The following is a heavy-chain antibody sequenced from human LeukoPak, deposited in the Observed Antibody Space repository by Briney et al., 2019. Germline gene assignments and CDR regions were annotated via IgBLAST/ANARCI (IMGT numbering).Heavy chain of an antibody. V-gene: IGHV1-69*13. CDR3: ARDPARSGYSYGYSDY. J-gene: IGHJ4*02. CDR2: IIPIFGTA. D-gene: IGHD5-18*01. Sequence: ASVKVSCKASGGTFSSYAISWVRQAPGQGLEWMGGIIPIFGTANYAQKFQGRVTITADESTSTAYMELSSLRSEDTAVYYCARDPARSGYSYGYSDYWGQGTLVTVSP. CDR1: GGTFSSYA.